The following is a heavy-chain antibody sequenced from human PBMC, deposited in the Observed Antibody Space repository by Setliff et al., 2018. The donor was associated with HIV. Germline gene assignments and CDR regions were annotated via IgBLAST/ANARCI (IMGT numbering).Heavy chain of an antibody. CDR3: ASRRSIEFYFDI. CDR1: GQSISGYY. J-gene: IGHJ4*02. CDR2: INHGGDT. V-gene: IGHV4-34*01. Sequence: SETLSLTCAVYGQSISGYYWSWIRQTPGKGLEWIGEINHGGDTNYNPSLKSRVTISVGSSYNHFSLKLSSVTAADTGVYYCASRRSIEFYFDIWGQGTPVTVSS. D-gene: IGHD3-3*02.